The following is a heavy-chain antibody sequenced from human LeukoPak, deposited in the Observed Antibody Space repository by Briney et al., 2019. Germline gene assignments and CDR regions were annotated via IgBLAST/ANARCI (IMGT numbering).Heavy chain of an antibody. CDR1: GFTFSSYA. CDR2: ISSSSSYI. J-gene: IGHJ4*02. D-gene: IGHD5-12*01. V-gene: IGHV3-23*01. Sequence: GGSLRLSCAAFGFTFSSYAMSWVRQAPGKGLEWVSYISSSSSYIYYADSVKGRFTISRDNSKNTLYLQMNSLRAEDTAVYYCAKEGGYDSGVYFDYWGQGTLVTVSS. CDR3: AKEGGYDSGVYFDY.